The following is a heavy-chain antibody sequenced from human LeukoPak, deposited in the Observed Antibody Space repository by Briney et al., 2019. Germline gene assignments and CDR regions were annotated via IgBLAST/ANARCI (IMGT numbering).Heavy chain of an antibody. J-gene: IGHJ4*02. CDR1: GGTFSSYA. V-gene: IGHV1-69*05. CDR3: ARDSVTIFGVVSFNLMAFDY. Sequence: SVKVSCKASGGTFSSYAISWVRQAPGQGLEWMGGIIPIFGTANYAQKLQGRVTMTTDTSTSTAYMELRSLRSDDTAVYYCARDSVTIFGVVSFNLMAFDYWGQGTLVTVSS. D-gene: IGHD3-3*01. CDR2: IIPIFGTA.